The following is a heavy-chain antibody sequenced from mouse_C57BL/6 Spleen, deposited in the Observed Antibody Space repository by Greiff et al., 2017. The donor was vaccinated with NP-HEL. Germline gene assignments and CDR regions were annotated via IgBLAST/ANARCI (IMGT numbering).Heavy chain of an antibody. J-gene: IGHJ2*01. CDR2: ISYDGSN. CDR1: GYSITSGYY. CDR3: ARGMRVFDY. V-gene: IGHV3-6*01. Sequence: EVKLQESGPGLVKPSQSLSLTCSVTGYSITSGYYWNWIRQFPGNKLEWMGYISYDGSNNYNPSLKNRISITRDTSKNQFFLKLNSVTTEDTATYYCARGMRVFDYWGQGTTLTVSS.